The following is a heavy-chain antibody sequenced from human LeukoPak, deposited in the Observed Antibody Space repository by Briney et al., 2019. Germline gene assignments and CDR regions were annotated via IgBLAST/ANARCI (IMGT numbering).Heavy chain of an antibody. CDR3: AKLRWLQSPNYFDY. Sequence: GGSLRLSCAASGFTFSNYGMHWVRQAPGKGLEWMTFIRYGGSNKYYADSVKGRFTISRDNSKNTLYLQMNSLRAEDTAVYYCAKLRWLQSPNYFDYWGQGTLVTVSS. J-gene: IGHJ4*02. V-gene: IGHV3-30*02. CDR1: GFTFSNYG. CDR2: IRYGGSNK. D-gene: IGHD5-24*01.